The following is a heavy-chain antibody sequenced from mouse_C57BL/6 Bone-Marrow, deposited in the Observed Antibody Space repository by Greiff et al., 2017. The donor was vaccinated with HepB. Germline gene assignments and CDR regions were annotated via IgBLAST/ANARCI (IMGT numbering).Heavy chain of an antibody. V-gene: IGHV5-16*01. CDR3: ARDGLCPFDY. D-gene: IGHD2-2*01. Sequence: EVHLVESEGGLVQPGRSMKLSCTASGFTFSDYYMAWVRQVPEKGLEWVANINYDGSSTYYLDSLKSRFIISRDNAKNILYLQMSSLKSEDTATYYCARDGLCPFDYWGQGTTLTVSS. CDR2: INYDGSST. CDR1: GFTFSDYY. J-gene: IGHJ2*01.